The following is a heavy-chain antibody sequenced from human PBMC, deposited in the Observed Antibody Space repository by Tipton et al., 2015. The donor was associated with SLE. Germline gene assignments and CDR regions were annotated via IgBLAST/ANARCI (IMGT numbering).Heavy chain of an antibody. V-gene: IGHV3-23*03. CDR3: VKVRGDYGGDPFDY. CDR2: LYSGGSS. Sequence: SLRLSCAASGFTFIGHAMTWVRQAPGKGLEWVSFLYSGGSSYYAASVRGRFTISRDDSKSTLFLHMNNLRAEDTAVYYYVKVRGDYGGDPFDYWGQGTLVSASS. J-gene: IGHJ4*02. CDR1: GFTFIGHA. D-gene: IGHD4/OR15-4a*01.